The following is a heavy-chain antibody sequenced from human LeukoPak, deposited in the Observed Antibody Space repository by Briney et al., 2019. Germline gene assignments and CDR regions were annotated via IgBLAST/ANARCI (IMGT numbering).Heavy chain of an antibody. D-gene: IGHD3-10*02. CDR3: AELGITMIGGV. V-gene: IGHV3-48*04. J-gene: IGHJ6*04. Sequence: PGGSLRLSCAASGFTFSTYAMSWVRQAPGKGLEWVSYMSSSSLTIYYADSVKGRFTISRDNAKNSLYLQMNSLRAEDTAVYYCAELGITMIGGVWGKGTTVTISS. CDR2: MSSSSLTI. CDR1: GFTFSTYA.